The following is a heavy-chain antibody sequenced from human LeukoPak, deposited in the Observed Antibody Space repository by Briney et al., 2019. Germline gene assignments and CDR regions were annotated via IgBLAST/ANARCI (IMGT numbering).Heavy chain of an antibody. D-gene: IGHD2-15*01. CDR3: ARGVGIGLLGPFFDY. CDR2: IYYSGST. CDR1: GGSISSGGYY. J-gene: IGHJ4*02. V-gene: IGHV4-31*03. Sequence: PSQILSLTCTVSGGSISSGGYYWSWIRQHPGKGLEWIGYIYYSGSTYYNPSLKSRVTISVDTSKNQFSLKLSSVTAADTAVYYCARGVGIGLLGPFFDYWGQGTLVTVSS.